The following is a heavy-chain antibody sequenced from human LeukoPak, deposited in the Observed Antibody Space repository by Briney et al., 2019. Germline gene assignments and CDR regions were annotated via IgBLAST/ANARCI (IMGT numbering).Heavy chain of an antibody. CDR2: IYYDGTNK. J-gene: IGHJ3*02. Sequence: GESMRLSCAASGFTFSNYAMHWVRQAPGKGLEWVAVIYYDGTNKYYADSVKGRFTIYRDNSKNTMYLQMHSLRAEDPAMYYCARAPMSYDSSGFGGAFDIWGQGTMVTAS. V-gene: IGHV3-30-3*01. D-gene: IGHD3-22*01. CDR3: ARAPMSYDSSGFGGAFDI. CDR1: GFTFSNYA.